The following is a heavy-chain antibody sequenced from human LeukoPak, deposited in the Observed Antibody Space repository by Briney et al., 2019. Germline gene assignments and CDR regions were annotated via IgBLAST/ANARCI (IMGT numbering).Heavy chain of an antibody. Sequence: GRSLRLSCAAAGFTFSNYGIHWVRQAPGKGLEWVAVISKDGSNKDYADSVKGRFIISRDNSKNTLYLQMNSLRAEDTAVYYCARDRSGIYDAFDIWGQGIMVTVSS. V-gene: IGHV3-30*03. D-gene: IGHD1-14*01. J-gene: IGHJ3*02. CDR3: ARDRSGIYDAFDI. CDR1: GFTFSNYG. CDR2: ISKDGSNK.